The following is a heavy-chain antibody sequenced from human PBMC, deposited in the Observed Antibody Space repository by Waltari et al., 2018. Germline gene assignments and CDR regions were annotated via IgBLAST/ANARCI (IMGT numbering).Heavy chain of an antibody. J-gene: IGHJ6*02. V-gene: IGHV3-23*01. CDR1: GFTFSSYA. D-gene: IGHD3-10*01. CDR2: SSGSGGST. Sequence: EVQLLESVGGLVQPGGSLRLSCAASGFTFSSYAMSWVREAPGKGLEWVSVSSGSGGSTYDANPVKGRCITSRVNTTKTLYLQMNSLRAEDTTVYYCAKDQKFVLRFYYYYGMDVWGQGTTVTVSS. CDR3: AKDQKFVLRFYYYYGMDV.